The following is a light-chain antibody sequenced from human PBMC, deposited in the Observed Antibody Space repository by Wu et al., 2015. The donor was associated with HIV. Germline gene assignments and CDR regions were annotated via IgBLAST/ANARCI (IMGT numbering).Light chain of an antibody. Sequence: EMVMTQSPATLSVFPGERATLSCRASQSVSSNLAWYQQKPGQTPRLLIYGASTRATGIPGRFSGSGSGTEFTLTISSLQPEDVATYYCQKYNTAPWTFGQGTKVEMK. CDR3: QKYNTAPWT. CDR1: QSVSSN. CDR2: GAS. J-gene: IGKJ1*01. V-gene: IGKV3-15*01.